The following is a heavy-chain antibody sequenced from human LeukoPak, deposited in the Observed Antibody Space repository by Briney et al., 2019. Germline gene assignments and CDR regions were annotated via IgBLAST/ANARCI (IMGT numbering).Heavy chain of an antibody. CDR2: IKSKTDGGTT. V-gene: IGHV3-15*01. Sequence: GGSLRLSCAASGFTFSNAWMSWVRQSPGKGLEWVGRIKSKTDGGTTDYAAPVKGRFTISRDDSKDTLYLQMNSLKTEDTAVYYCTTRGARPYYFDYWGQGTLVTVSS. CDR1: GFTFSNAW. CDR3: TTRGARPYYFDY. D-gene: IGHD6-6*01. J-gene: IGHJ4*02.